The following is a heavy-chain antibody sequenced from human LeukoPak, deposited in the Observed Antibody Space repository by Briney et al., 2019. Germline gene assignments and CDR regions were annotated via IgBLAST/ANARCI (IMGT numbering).Heavy chain of an antibody. J-gene: IGHJ4*02. CDR1: GGSISSYY. Sequence: PSETLSLTCTVSGGSISSYYWSWIRQPPGKGLEWIGYIYYSGSTNYNPSLKSRVTISVDTSKNQFSLKLSSVTAADTAVYYCARALSPSAPFDYWGQGTLVTVSS. CDR3: ARALSPSAPFDY. CDR2: IYYSGST. V-gene: IGHV4-59*01.